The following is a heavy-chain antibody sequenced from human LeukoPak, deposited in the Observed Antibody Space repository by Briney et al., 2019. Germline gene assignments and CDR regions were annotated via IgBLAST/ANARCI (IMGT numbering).Heavy chain of an antibody. CDR3: ARGFALDF. CDR2: TYYRSKWYY. J-gene: IGHJ3*01. Sequence: SQTLSLTCDISGDTVSSNSAAWNWIRQSPSIGLEWLGRTYYRSKWYYDYAVSVKSRITISPNTSKNQFSLQLTSVNADDTDVYYCARGFALDFWGQGTMVTVSS. V-gene: IGHV6-1*01. CDR1: GDTVSSNSAA.